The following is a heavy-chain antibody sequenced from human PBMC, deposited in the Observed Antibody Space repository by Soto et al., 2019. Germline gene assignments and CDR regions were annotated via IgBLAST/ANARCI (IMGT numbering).Heavy chain of an antibody. CDR2: IKQDGSEK. D-gene: IGHD3-9*01. CDR1: GFTFSSYW. J-gene: IGHJ3*02. CDR3: ARAAYYDIPGGSDAFDI. V-gene: IGHV3-7*01. Sequence: EVQLVESGGGLVQPGGSLRLSCAASGFTFSSYWMSWVRQAPGKGLEWVANIKQDGSEKYYVDSVKGRFTISRDNAKNSLYLQMNSLRAEXTAXXYCARAAYYDIPGGSDAFDIWGQGTMVTVSS.